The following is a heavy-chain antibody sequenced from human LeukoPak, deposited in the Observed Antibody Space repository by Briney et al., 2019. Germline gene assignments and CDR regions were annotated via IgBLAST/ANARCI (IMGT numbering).Heavy chain of an antibody. CDR2: IKQDGSEK. CDR3: ARDRYSGSYYDYYYYCYGMDV. D-gene: IGHD1-26*01. CDR1: GFTFSSYW. J-gene: IGHJ6*02. Sequence: GGSLRLSCAASGFTFSSYWMSWVRQAPGKGLEWVANIKQDGSEKYYVDSVKGRFTISRDNAKNSLYLQMNSLRAEDTAVYYCARDRYSGSYYDYYYYCYGMDVWGQGTTVTVSS. V-gene: IGHV3-7*01.